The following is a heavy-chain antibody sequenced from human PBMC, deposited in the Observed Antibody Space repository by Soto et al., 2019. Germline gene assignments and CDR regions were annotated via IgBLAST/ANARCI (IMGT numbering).Heavy chain of an antibody. CDR1: GFTFSSYG. Sequence: QVQLVESGGGVVXXGRSXXXXXAASGFTFSSYGMHWVRQAPGKGLEWVALISYDGSDKYYADSVKGRFTISRDNSKNTLYLQMNSLRVEDTAVYYCGAGQYFSDYWGQGTLVTVSS. CDR3: GAGQYFSDY. CDR2: ISYDGSDK. D-gene: IGHD6-13*01. J-gene: IGHJ4*02. V-gene: IGHV3-30*03.